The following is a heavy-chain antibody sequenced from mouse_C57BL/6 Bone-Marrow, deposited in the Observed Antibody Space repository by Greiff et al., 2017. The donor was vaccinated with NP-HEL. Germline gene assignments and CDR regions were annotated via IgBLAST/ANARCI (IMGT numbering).Heavy chain of an antibody. Sequence: EVKLQESGPGLVKPSQSLSLSCSVTGYSITSGYYSNWIRQFPANKLEWMGYISYDGSNNYNPSLKNRMSITRDTAKYQFFLKFHSVSTEDTATYDCASRGEEASYGSSHYYAMDYWGQGTSVTVSS. J-gene: IGHJ4*01. CDR1: GYSITSGYY. D-gene: IGHD1-1*01. V-gene: IGHV3-6*01. CDR3: ASRGEEASYGSSHYYAMDY. CDR2: ISYDGSN.